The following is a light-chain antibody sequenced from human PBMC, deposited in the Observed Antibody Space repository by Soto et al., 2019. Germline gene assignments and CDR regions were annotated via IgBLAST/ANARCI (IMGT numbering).Light chain of an antibody. CDR3: QQSYSIPYT. V-gene: IGKV1-39*01. CDR1: QSISSN. J-gene: IGKJ2*01. Sequence: DIQMTQSPSSLSASVGDRVTITCRASQSISSNLNWYQQKPGEAPTLLIYVASSLQSGVPSRFSGSESGTVFTLTITSLQPDDFATYYCQQSYSIPYTFGQGTKLEI. CDR2: VAS.